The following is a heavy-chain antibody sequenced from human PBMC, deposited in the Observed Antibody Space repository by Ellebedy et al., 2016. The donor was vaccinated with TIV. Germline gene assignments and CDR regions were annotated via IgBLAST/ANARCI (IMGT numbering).Heavy chain of an antibody. CDR2: TNQDASEK. V-gene: IGHV3-7*03. J-gene: IGHJ4*02. CDR1: GFRFSSHW. D-gene: IGHD3-16*01. Sequence: GESLKISCVVSGFRFSSHWMSWVRQAPGKGLEWVANTNQDASEKYYVDSVKGRFTISKDNAKNSLYLEMNSLRVEDTAVYYCVRDHLMLLDYWGQGTLVTVSS. CDR3: VRDHLMLLDY.